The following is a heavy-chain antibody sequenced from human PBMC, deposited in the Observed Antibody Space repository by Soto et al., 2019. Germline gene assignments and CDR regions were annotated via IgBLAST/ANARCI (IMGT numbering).Heavy chain of an antibody. CDR3: AKDLEMTTVVTRSPNGFDP. V-gene: IGHV3-30*18. D-gene: IGHD4-17*01. J-gene: IGHJ5*02. Sequence: QVQLVESGGGVVQPGRSLRLSCAASGFTFSSYGMHWVRQAPGKGLEWVAVVSYDGSNKYYTDSVKGRFTISRDNSKNTMYLQMNSLRAEDTAVYYCAKDLEMTTVVTRSPNGFDPWGQGTLVTDSS. CDR1: GFTFSSYG. CDR2: VSYDGSNK.